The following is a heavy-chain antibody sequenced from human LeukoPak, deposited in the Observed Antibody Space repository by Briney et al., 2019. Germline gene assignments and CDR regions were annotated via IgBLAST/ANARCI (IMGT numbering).Heavy chain of an antibody. CDR3: ARDGYDSSGAHAFDI. D-gene: IGHD3-22*01. V-gene: IGHV1-69*13. CDR2: IIPIFGTA. Sequence: SVKVSCKASGYTFTNYGISWVRQAPGQGLEWMGGIIPIFGTANYAQKFQGRVTITADESTSTAYMELSSLRSEDTAVCYCARDGYDSSGAHAFDIWGQGTMVTVSS. J-gene: IGHJ3*02. CDR1: GYTFTNYG.